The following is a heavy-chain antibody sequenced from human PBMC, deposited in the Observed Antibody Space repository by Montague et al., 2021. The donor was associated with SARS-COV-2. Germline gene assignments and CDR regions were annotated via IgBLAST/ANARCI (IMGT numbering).Heavy chain of an antibody. J-gene: IGHJ4*02. CDR2: IYWDDDK. CDR3: AQRQSRQWLAGGYFDY. CDR1: GFSLSTSGVG. D-gene: IGHD6-19*01. Sequence: PALVKPTQTLTLTCTFSGFSLSTSGVGVGWIRQPPGKALERLALIYWDDDKRYSPSLKSRLTITKDTSKNQVVLTMTNMDPVDTATYYCAQRQSRQWLAGGYFDYWGQGTLVTVSS. V-gene: IGHV2-5*02.